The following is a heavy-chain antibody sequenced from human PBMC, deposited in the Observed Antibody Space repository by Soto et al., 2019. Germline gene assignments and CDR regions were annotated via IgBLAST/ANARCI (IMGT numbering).Heavy chain of an antibody. V-gene: IGHV1-18*01. CDR2: ITAYNDDT. D-gene: IGHD5-18*01. Sequence: ASVKVSCKVSGYTFSSYGFTWVRQAPGQGLEWMGWITAYNDDTNYAQKFQGRVTMTTDTSTSTAYMELRSLRSDDTAVYYCGRDRDNYGYYYTMDVWGQGTTVTVSS. CDR1: GYTFSSYG. CDR3: GRDRDNYGYYYTMDV. J-gene: IGHJ6*02.